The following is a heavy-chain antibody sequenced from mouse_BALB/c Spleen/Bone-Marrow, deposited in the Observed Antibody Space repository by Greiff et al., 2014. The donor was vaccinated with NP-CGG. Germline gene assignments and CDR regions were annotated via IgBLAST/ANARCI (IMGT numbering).Heavy chain of an antibody. V-gene: IGHV1S41*01. Sequence: DLVKPGASVKLSCKASGYTFTSYWINWIKQRPGQGLEWIGRIAPGSGSTYYNEMFKGKATLTVDTSSSTAYILLSSLSSEDSAVYFCARGDDYDPFAYWGQGTLVTVSA. J-gene: IGHJ3*01. D-gene: IGHD2-4*01. CDR2: IAPGSGST. CDR1: GYTFTSYW. CDR3: ARGDDYDPFAY.